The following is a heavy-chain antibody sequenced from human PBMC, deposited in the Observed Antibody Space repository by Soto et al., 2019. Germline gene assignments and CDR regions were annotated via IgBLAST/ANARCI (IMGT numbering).Heavy chain of an antibody. CDR3: AVLRLLEWLFLPYGMDV. Sequence: EVQLLESGGGLVQPGGSLRLSCAASGFTFSSYAMSWVRQAPGKGLEWVSAISGSGGSTYYADSVKGRFTISRDNSKNTLYLQMNSLRAEDTAVYYCAVLRLLEWLFLPYGMDVWGQGTTVTVSS. D-gene: IGHD3-3*01. CDR2: ISGSGGST. J-gene: IGHJ6*02. CDR1: GFTFSSYA. V-gene: IGHV3-23*01.